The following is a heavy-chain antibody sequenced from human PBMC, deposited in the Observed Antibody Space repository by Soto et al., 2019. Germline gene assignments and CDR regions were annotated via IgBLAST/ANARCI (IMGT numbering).Heavy chain of an antibody. CDR2: IIPILGIA. V-gene: IGHV1-69*08. D-gene: IGHD3-10*01. J-gene: IGHJ4*02. CDR1: GGTFSSYT. CDR3: ARELYYYGLGSYYPFDY. Sequence: QVQLVKSGAEVKKPGSSVKVSCKASGGTFSSYTISWVRQAPGQGLEWMGRIIPILGIANYAQKFQGRVTITEDKSTSTAYMELSSLRSEDTAVYYYARELYYYGLGSYYPFDYWSQGTLVTVSS.